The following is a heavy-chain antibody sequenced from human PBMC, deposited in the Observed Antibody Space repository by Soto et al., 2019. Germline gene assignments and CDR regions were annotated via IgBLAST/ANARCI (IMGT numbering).Heavy chain of an antibody. J-gene: IGHJ6*02. V-gene: IGHV4-39*01. CDR2: IYYSGST. Sequence: SETLSLTCTVSGGSISSSSYYWGWIRQPPGKGLEWIGSIYYSGSTYYNPSLKSRVTISVDTSKNQFSLKLSSVTAADTAVYYCASGTEVRFVDSAGMDVWGQGTTVTVSS. CDR3: ASGTEVRFVDSAGMDV. CDR1: GGSISSSSYY. D-gene: IGHD3-10*01.